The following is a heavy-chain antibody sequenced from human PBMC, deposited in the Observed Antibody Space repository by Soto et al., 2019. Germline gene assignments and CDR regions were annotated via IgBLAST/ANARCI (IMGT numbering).Heavy chain of an antibody. D-gene: IGHD3-22*01. CDR2: INPNSGGT. CDR3: ARERGTPYYYDSSGSFDI. Sequence: ASVKVSCKASGYTFTSYYMHWVRQAPGQGLEWMGWINPNSGGTNYAQKFQGWVTMTRDTSISTAYMELSRLRSDDTAVYYCARERGTPYYYDSSGSFDIWGQGTMVTVSS. CDR1: GYTFTSYY. V-gene: IGHV1-2*04. J-gene: IGHJ3*02.